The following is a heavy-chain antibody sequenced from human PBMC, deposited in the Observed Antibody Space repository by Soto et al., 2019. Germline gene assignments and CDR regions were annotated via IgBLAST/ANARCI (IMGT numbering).Heavy chain of an antibody. CDR1: GGSFSGYY. CDR2: INHSGST. CDR3: ARGYYSSGLIDY. D-gene: IGHD6-19*01. J-gene: IGHJ4*02. Sequence: QVQLQQWGAGLLKPSETLSLTCAVYGGSFSGYYWSWIRQPPGKGLEWIGEINHSGSTNYNPFLKSRVTISVDTSKNQFSLKLSSVTAADTAVYYCARGYYSSGLIDYWGQGTLVTVSS. V-gene: IGHV4-34*01.